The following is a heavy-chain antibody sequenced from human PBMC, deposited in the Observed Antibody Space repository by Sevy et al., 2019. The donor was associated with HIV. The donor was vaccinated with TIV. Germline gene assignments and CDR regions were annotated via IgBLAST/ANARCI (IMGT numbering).Heavy chain of an antibody. CDR2: IYYSGST. J-gene: IGHJ4*02. CDR3: ARDTLGYFDY. CDR1: GGSISSNY. V-gene: IGHV4-59*01. Sequence: SETLSLTCTVSGGSISSNYWSWIRQPPGKGLEWIGYIYYSGSTNYNPSLKNRVTFSVDTSKNQFSLKLTSVTAADTAVYYCARDTLGYFDYWGQGTVVTVSS.